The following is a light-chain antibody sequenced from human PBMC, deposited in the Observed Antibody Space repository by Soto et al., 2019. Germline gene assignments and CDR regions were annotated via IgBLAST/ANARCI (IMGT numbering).Light chain of an antibody. V-gene: IGLV1-40*01. J-gene: IGLJ2*01. CDR3: QSYDSSLSGLL. CDR1: SSNIGAGYA. CDR2: GDS. Sequence: QAVVTQAPSVSGAPGQRVTISCTGSSSNIGAGYAVHWYQQLPGTAPKLLIYGDSNRPSGVPDRFSGSKSGTSASLAITGLQAEDEADYYCQSYDSSLSGLLFGGGTKLTVL.